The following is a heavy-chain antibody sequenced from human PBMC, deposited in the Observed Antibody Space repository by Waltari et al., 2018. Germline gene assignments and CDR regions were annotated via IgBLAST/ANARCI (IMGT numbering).Heavy chain of an antibody. CDR2: IYYSGST. J-gene: IGHJ4*02. CDR3: ARVEGNYYDSSGYYDY. V-gene: IGHV4-59*01. Sequence: QVQLQESGPGLVKPSETLSLTCTVSGGSISSYYWSWIRPPPGKGLEWIGYIYYSGSTNYNPSLKSRVTISVDTSKNQFSLKLSSVTAADTAVYYCARVEGNYYDSSGYYDYWGQGTLVTVSS. D-gene: IGHD3-22*01. CDR1: GGSISSYY.